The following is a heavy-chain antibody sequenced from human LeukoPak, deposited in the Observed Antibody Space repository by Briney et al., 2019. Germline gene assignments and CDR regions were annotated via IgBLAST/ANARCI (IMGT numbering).Heavy chain of an antibody. CDR3: ARDAVISRGTTDY. CDR1: GGSISSSSYY. D-gene: IGHD1-1*01. J-gene: IGHJ4*02. CDR2: IYYSGST. V-gene: IGHV4-39*02. Sequence: PSETLSLTCTVSGGSISSSSYYWGWIRQPPGKGLGWIGSIYYSGSTYYNPSLKSRVTISVDTSKNQFSLKLSSVTAADTAVYYCARDAVISRGTTDYWGQGTLVTVSS.